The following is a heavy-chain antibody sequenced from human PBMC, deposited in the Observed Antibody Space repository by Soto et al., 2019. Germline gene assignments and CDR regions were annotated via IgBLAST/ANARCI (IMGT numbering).Heavy chain of an antibody. CDR2: INAGNGNT. Sequence: ASVKVSCKASGYTFTSYAMHWVRQAPGQRLEWMGWINAGNGNTKYSQKFQGRVTITRDTSASTAYMELSSLRSEDTAVYYCAREMVSITMVRGVIFPIDYWGQGTLVTVS. J-gene: IGHJ4*02. V-gene: IGHV1-3*01. CDR3: AREMVSITMVRGVIFPIDY. D-gene: IGHD3-10*01. CDR1: GYTFTSYA.